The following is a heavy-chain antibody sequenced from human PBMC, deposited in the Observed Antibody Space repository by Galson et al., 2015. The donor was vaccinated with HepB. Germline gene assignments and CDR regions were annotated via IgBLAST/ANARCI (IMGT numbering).Heavy chain of an antibody. D-gene: IGHD5-12*01. CDR3: ARGAYSAYVGPTSGFDP. Sequence: QGLEWMGRISAYNGDTNYAQKFQGRVTMTTDTSTSTAYMELRSLRSDDTAVYYCARGAYSAYVGPTSGFDPWGQGTLVTVAS. V-gene: IGHV1-18*01. J-gene: IGHJ5*02. CDR2: ISAYNGDT.